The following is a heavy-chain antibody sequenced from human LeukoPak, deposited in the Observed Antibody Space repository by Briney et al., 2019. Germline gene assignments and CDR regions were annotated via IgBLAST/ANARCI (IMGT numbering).Heavy chain of an antibody. J-gene: IGHJ4*02. CDR1: GGSISSYY. CDR3: ARGADSSGYYSIFYFDY. D-gene: IGHD3-22*01. Sequence: SETLSLTCTVSGGSISSYYWNWIRQPPGKGLGWIGYIYYSGSTNYNPSLKSRVTISVDTSKNQFSLKLGSVTAADTAVYYCARGADSSGYYSIFYFDYWGQGTLVTVSS. V-gene: IGHV4-59*01. CDR2: IYYSGST.